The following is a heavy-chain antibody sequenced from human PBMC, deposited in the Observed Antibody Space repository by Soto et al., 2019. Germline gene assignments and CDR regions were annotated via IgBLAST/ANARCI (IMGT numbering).Heavy chain of an antibody. V-gene: IGHV3-7*05. CDR3: TSPYLEHCFSGGCSAPYDY. D-gene: IGHD2-15*01. CDR1: GFSFSKLW. J-gene: IGHJ4*02. CDR2: IRQDGSER. Sequence: GGSLRLSCAASGFSFSKLWMSWVRQTPGKGLEWVANIRQDGSERNYVDSVKGRFTISRDNAKNSLYLQMNGLRVEDTAVYYCTSPYLEHCFSGGCSAPYDYWGQGSLVTVSS.